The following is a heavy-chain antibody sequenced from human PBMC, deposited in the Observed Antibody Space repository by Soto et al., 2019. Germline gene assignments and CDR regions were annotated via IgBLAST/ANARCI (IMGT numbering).Heavy chain of an antibody. CDR1: GGSISSYY. D-gene: IGHD3-3*01. J-gene: IGHJ4*02. CDR3: ARGDYDFWSGYLAPVYFDY. V-gene: IGHV4-59*01. CDR2: IYYSGST. Sequence: SETLSLTCTVSGGSISSYYWSWIRQPPGKGLEWSGYIYYSGSTNYNPSLKSRVTISVDTSKNQFSLKLSSVTAADTAVYYCARGDYDFWSGYLAPVYFDYWGQGTLVTVSS.